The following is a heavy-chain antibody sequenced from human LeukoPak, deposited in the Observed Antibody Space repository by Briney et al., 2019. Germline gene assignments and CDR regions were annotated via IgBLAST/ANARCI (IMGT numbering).Heavy chain of an antibody. V-gene: IGHV4-59*12. Sequence: PSETLSLTCTVSGGSISSYYWSWIRRPPGKGLEWIGYIYYSGSTNYNPSLKSRVTISVDTSKKQFSLKLSSVTAADTAVYYCARDVDNNDAFHVWGQGTMVTVSS. CDR2: IYYSGST. CDR3: ARDVDNNDAFHV. D-gene: IGHD2-15*01. CDR1: GGSISSYY. J-gene: IGHJ3*01.